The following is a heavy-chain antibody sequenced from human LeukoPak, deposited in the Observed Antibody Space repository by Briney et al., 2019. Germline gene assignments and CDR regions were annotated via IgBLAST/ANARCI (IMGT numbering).Heavy chain of an antibody. V-gene: IGHV4-39*07. CDR3: AAYFGIAAAGMRT. D-gene: IGHD6-13*01. CDR2: IYYSGST. CDR1: GGSISSSSYY. J-gene: IGHJ5*02. Sequence: SETLSLTCTVSGGSISSSSYYWGWIRQPPGKGLEWIGSIYYSGSTYYNPSLKSRVTISVDTSKNQFSLKPSSVTAADTAVYYCAAYFGIAAAGMRTWGQGTLVTVSS.